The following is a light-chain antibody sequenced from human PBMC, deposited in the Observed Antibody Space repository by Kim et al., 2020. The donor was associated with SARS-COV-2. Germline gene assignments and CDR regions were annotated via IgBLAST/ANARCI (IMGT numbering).Light chain of an antibody. J-gene: IGLJ1*01. V-gene: IGLV2-14*03. Sequence: QSALTQPASVSGSPGQLITISCTGTSSDVGGYNYVSWYQQHPGKAPKLMIYDVSNRPSGVSNRFSGSKSGNTASLTISGLQAEDEADYYCSSYTSSTHYVFGTGTKVTVL. CDR3: SSYTSSTHYV. CDR2: DVS. CDR1: SSDVGGYNY.